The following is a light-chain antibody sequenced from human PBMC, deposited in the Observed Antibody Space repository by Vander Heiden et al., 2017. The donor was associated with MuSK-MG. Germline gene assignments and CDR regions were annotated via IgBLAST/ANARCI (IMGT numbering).Light chain of an antibody. J-gene: IGKJ3*01. CDR1: QSVSSN. CDR2: GAS. V-gene: IGKV3-15*01. CDR3: QQDNTWPRS. Sequence: EILMTQSPATLSVSPGERATLSCRASQSVSSNLAWYQQKPGQAPRLLIYGASTRATGIPARFRGSGSGTEFTLSISSLQSEDFTVYYCQQDNTWPRSFGP.